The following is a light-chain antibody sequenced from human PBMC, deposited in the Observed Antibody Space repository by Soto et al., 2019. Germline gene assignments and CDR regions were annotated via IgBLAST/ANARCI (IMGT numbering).Light chain of an antibody. J-gene: IGLJ2*01. CDR1: SSDVGGYNY. CDR2: DVS. Sequence: QSVLTQPASVSGSPGQSITISCTGTSSDVGGYNYVSWYQHHPGKAPKLMIYDVSNRPSGVSNHFSGSKSGNTASLTISGLQAEDEADYYCSSYTSSSPPLFGGGTKLTVL. CDR3: SSYTSSSPPL. V-gene: IGLV2-14*03.